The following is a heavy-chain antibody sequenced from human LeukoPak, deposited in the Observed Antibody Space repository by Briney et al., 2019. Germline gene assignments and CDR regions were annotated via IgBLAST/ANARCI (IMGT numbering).Heavy chain of an antibody. D-gene: IGHD5-18*01. CDR3: ARVRYSYGYYYYYGMDV. J-gene: IGHJ6*02. V-gene: IGHV4-34*01. Sequence: SETLSLTCAVYGGSFSGYYWSWIRQPPGKGLEWIGEINHSGSTNYNPSLKSRVTISVDTSKNQFSLKLSSVTAADTAVYYCARVRYSYGYYYYYGMDVWGQGTTVTVSS. CDR1: GGSFSGYY. CDR2: INHSGST.